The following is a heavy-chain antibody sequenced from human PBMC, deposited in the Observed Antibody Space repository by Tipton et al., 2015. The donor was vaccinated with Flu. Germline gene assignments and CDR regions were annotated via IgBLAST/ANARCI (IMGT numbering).Heavy chain of an antibody. D-gene: IGHD5-24*01. J-gene: IGHJ5*02. CDR3: PTDFSSKWLQLPVTSDP. V-gene: IGHV3-15*01. CDR1: GFTFSRAW. Sequence: SLRLSCVGSGFTFSRAWMSWVRQAPGKGLEWVGRIKSNIDGGTPVYPAPVNGRFTISRDDSKNTLYLQMNSLKAEDTAMYYCPTDFSSKWLQLPVTSDPWGQGTLVTVSS. CDR2: IKSNIDGGTP.